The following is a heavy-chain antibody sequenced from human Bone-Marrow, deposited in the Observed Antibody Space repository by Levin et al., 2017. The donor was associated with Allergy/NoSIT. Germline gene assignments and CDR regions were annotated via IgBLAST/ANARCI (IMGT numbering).Heavy chain of an antibody. J-gene: IGHJ4*02. CDR3: ARAGAEVTRFLDY. CDR2: ISAQNGNT. Sequence: GASVKVSCKASGYRFSIYGISWARQAPGQGLEWMGWISAQNGNTNYAEKVQGRVTMTTDTSTSTAYMELRSLRSDDTAVYYCARAGAEVTRFLDYWGQGTLVTVSS. D-gene: IGHD4-17*01. V-gene: IGHV1-18*01. CDR1: GYRFSIYG.